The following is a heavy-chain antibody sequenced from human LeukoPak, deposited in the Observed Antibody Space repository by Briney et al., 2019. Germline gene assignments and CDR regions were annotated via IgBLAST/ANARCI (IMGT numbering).Heavy chain of an antibody. CDR1: GYTFTSYD. Sequence: GASVKVSCKASGYTFTSYDINWVRQATGQGLEWMGWMNPNSGNTGYAQKFQGRVTITRNTSISTAYMELSSLRSEDTAVYYCARPTRDYNDYAFDIWGQGTMVTVSS. V-gene: IGHV1-8*03. CDR2: MNPNSGNT. CDR3: ARPTRDYNDYAFDI. J-gene: IGHJ3*02. D-gene: IGHD3-16*01.